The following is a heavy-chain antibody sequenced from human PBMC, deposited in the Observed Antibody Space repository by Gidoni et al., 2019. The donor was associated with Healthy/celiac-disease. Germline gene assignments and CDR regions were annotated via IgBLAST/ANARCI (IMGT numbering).Heavy chain of an antibody. CDR1: GYGFTSYW. CDR2: IYPGDSDT. D-gene: IGHD6-19*01. J-gene: IGHJ4*02. Sequence: EVQLVQSGAEVKKPGESLKISCKGSGYGFTSYWIGWVRQRPGKGLEWMGIIYPGDSDTRYSPSFQGQVTISADKSISTAYLQWSSLKASDTAMYYCARQEQWLVHEPPPPDYWGQGTLVTVSS. V-gene: IGHV5-51*01. CDR3: ARQEQWLVHEPPPPDY.